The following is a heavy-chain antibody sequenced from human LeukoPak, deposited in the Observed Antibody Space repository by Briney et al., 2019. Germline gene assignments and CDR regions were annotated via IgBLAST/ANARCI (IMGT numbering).Heavy chain of an antibody. D-gene: IGHD2-21*02. CDR3: AREPTENCGGDCYHLDY. CDR1: GYTFTGYY. CDR2: ISPNSGGT. Sequence: ASVKVSCKASGYTFTGYYMHWVRQAPGQGLEWMGWISPNSGGTNYAQKFQGRVTLTRDTSISTAYMELSRLRSDDTAVYYCAREPTENCGGDCYHLDYWGQGTLATVSS. V-gene: IGHV1-2*02. J-gene: IGHJ4*02.